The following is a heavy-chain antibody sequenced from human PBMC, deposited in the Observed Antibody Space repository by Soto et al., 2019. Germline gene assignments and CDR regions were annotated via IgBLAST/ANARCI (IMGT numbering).Heavy chain of an antibody. CDR3: ARDPGYYGSGSPSPFDY. Sequence: ASVKVSCKASGYTFTSYGISWVRQAPGQGLEWMGWISAYNGNTNYAQKLQGRVTMTTDTSTSTAYMELRSLRSDDTAVYYCARDPGYYGSGSPSPFDYWGQGTLVTVSS. CDR2: ISAYNGNT. J-gene: IGHJ4*02. CDR1: GYTFTSYG. D-gene: IGHD3-10*01. V-gene: IGHV1-18*01.